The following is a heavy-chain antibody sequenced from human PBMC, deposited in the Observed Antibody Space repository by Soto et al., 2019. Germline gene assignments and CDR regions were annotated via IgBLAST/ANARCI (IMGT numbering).Heavy chain of an antibody. CDR3: TRRYNGNDYYFDP. Sequence: SETLSLTCTVSGGFIRVQSYYWTWIRQTPGKGLEWVGSSYYSVTSYFNPALKGRVTISVDTSTNQFSLTLTSVTAADTAVYYSTRRYNGNDYYFDPWGQGTLVTVSS. D-gene: IGHD1-20*01. J-gene: IGHJ5*02. V-gene: IGHV4-39*01. CDR2: SYYSVTS. CDR1: GGFIRVQSYY.